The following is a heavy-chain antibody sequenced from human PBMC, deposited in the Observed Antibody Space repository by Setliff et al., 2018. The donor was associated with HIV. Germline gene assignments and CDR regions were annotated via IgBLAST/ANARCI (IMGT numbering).Heavy chain of an antibody. Sequence: GGSLRLSCAASGFTFSRYAMTWVRQAPGKGLEWVAYISAGSSLIYYVESVKGRFTISRDNAKNSLYLQMNTLRTEDTAVYYCARDSGTVGADDYWGQGTLVTVSS. V-gene: IGHV3-48*01. CDR3: ARDSGTVGADDY. D-gene: IGHD1-26*01. J-gene: IGHJ4*02. CDR2: ISAGSSLI. CDR1: GFTFSRYA.